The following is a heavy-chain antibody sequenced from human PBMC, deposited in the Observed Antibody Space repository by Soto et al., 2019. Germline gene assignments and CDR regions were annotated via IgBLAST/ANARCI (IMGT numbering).Heavy chain of an antibody. Sequence: SLRLSCAASGFTFDDYAMHWVRQAPGKGLEWVSGISWNSGSIGYADSVKGRFTISRDNAKNSLYLQMNSLRSEDTAVYYCARQAEGGYNYGYWGQGTLVTVSS. CDR3: ARQAEGGYNYGY. CDR2: ISWNSGSI. D-gene: IGHD5-12*01. CDR1: GFTFDDYA. J-gene: IGHJ4*02. V-gene: IGHV3-9*01.